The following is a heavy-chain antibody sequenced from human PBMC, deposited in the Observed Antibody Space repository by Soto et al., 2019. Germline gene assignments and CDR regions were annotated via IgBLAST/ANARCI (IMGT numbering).Heavy chain of an antibody. CDR1: GGSFSGYY. D-gene: IGHD2-15*01. CDR2: INHSGST. CDR3: ARGPLLPGVVAATALGGYGDYGRRSAHLFDY. J-gene: IGHJ4*02. Sequence: SGTLSPTCAVYGGSFSGYYWSWIRQPPGKGLEWIGEINHSGSTNYNPSLKSRVTISVDTSKNQFSLKLSSVTAADTAVYYCARGPLLPGVVAATALGGYGDYGRRSAHLFDYWGQGTLVTVSS. V-gene: IGHV4-34*01.